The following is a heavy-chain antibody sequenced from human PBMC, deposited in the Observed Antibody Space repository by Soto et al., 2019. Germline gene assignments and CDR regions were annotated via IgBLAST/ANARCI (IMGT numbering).Heavy chain of an antibody. CDR1: GFTFSSYA. D-gene: IGHD6-19*01. V-gene: IGHV3-30-3*01. CDR2: ISYDGSNK. J-gene: IGHJ4*02. Sequence: QVQLVESGGGVVQPGRSLRLSCAASGFTFSSYAMHWVRQAPGKGLEWVAVISYDGSNKYYADSVKGRFTISRDNSKNTLYLQMNSLRAEGTAVYYCAREGGWFRYFDYWGQGTLVTVSS. CDR3: AREGGWFRYFDY.